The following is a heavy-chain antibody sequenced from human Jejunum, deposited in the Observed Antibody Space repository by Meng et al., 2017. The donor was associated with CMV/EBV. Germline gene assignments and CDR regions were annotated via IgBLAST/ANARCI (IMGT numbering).Heavy chain of an antibody. CDR2: VFGYDGPT. V-gene: IGHV3-23*02. J-gene: IGHJ4*02. CDR3: AKDSGARAGLYY. Sequence: TFISFGWCCVIRDPGKGREWVLGVFGYDGPTNSEPSVKGRFTISRDTSKNKLYLQMSSLRAEDTAVYYCAKDSGARAGLYYWGQGTLVTVSS. D-gene: IGHD2-15*01. CDR1: TFISFG.